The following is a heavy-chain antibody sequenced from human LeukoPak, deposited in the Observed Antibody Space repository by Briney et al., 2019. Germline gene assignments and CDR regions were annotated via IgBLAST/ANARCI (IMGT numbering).Heavy chain of an antibody. J-gene: IGHJ6*02. D-gene: IGHD5-12*01. Sequence: TPSETLSLTCTVSGGSISSGGYYWSWIRQHPGKGLEWIGYIYYSGGTYYNPSLKSRVTISVDTSKNQFSLKLSSVTAADTAVYYCARVRRGYSGFYYYYGMDVWGQGTTVTVSS. CDR1: GGSISSGGYY. V-gene: IGHV4-31*03. CDR2: IYYSGGT. CDR3: ARVRRGYSGFYYYYGMDV.